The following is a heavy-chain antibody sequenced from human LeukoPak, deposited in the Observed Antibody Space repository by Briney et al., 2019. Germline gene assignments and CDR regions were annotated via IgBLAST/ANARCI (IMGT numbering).Heavy chain of an antibody. J-gene: IGHJ5*02. CDR2: IYYSGST. Sequence: SETLSLTCAVYGGSFSGYYWSWIRQPPGKGLEWIGTIYYSGSTYYNPSLKSRVTISVDTSKNQFSLKVSSVTAADTAVYYCAREVVGATPSPSWFDPWGQGNLVTVSS. V-gene: IGHV4-34*01. CDR1: GGSFSGYY. CDR3: AREVVGATPSPSWFDP. D-gene: IGHD1-26*01.